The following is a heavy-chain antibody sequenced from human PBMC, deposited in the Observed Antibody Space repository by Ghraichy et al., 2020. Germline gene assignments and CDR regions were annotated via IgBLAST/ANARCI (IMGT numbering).Heavy chain of an antibody. CDR1: GFTFSSYG. CDR2: ISYDGSNK. V-gene: IGHV3-30*18. CDR3: AKARAVYSSGWYDLDY. D-gene: IGHD6-19*01. Sequence: GGSLRLSCAASGFTFSSYGMHWVRQAPGKGLEWVATISYDGSNKYYTDSVRGRFTISRDNSKNTLYLQMNSLRAEDTAVYYCAKARAVYSSGWYDLDYWGQGTLVTVSS. J-gene: IGHJ4*02.